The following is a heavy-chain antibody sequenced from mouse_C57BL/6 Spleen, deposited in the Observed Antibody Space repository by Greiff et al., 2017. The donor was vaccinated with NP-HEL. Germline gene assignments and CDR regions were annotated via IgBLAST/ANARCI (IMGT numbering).Heavy chain of an antibody. J-gene: IGHJ2*01. CDR3: ARVWGSSPTDY. V-gene: IGHV3-6*01. CDR1: GYSITSGYY. Sequence: EVKLLESGPGLVKPSQSLSLTCSVTGYSITSGYYWNWIRQFPGNKLEWMGYISYDGSNNYNPSLKNRISITRDTSKNQFFRKLNSVTTEDTATYYCARVWGSSPTDYWGQGTTLTVSS. D-gene: IGHD1-1*01. CDR2: ISYDGSN.